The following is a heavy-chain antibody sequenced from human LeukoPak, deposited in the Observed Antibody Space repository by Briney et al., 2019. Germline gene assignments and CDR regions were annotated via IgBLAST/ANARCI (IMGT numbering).Heavy chain of an antibody. J-gene: IGHJ4*02. V-gene: IGHV3-49*04. Sequence: GGSLRLSCTTSGFTFADFGMSWVRQAPGKGLEWVGIIRGRADGRTTEYAASVKGRFIISRDDSKRIAYLQMNSPKTEYTAVYYCTASGDLFAWWGQGTLVTVSS. CDR2: IRGRADGRTT. CDR3: TASGDLFAW. D-gene: IGHD3-9*01. CDR1: GFTFADFG.